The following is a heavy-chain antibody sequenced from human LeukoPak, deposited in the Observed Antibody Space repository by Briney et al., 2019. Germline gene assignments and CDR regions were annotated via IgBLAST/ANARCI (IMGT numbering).Heavy chain of an antibody. CDR3: ARDPHSGFGSSGGFDC. CDR1: GFIFSSYS. CDR2: ISSSSTYI. V-gene: IGHV3-21*01. Sequence: GGSLRLSCAASGFIFSSYSVNWARQAPGKGLEWVSSISSSSTYIYYADSVKGRFTISRDNAKSSLDLQMNSLRAEDTAVYYCARDPHSGFGSSGGFDCWGQGTLVTVSS. D-gene: IGHD2-15*01. J-gene: IGHJ4*02.